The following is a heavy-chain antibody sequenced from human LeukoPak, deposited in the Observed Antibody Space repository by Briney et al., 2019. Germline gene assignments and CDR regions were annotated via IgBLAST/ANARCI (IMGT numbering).Heavy chain of an antibody. V-gene: IGHV1-3*01. J-gene: IGHJ5*02. CDR3: ARVNTSITIFGVVTRSPWFDP. D-gene: IGHD3-3*01. CDR2: INAGNGNT. CDR1: GYTFTSYA. Sequence: ASVKVPCKASGYTFTSYAMHWVRQAPGQRLEWMGWINAGNGNTKYSQKFQGRVTITRDTSASTAYMELSSLRSEDTAVYYCARVNTSITIFGVVTRSPWFDPWGQGTLVTVSS.